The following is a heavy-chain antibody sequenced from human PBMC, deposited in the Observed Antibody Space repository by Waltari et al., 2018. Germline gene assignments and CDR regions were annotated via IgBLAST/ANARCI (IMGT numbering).Heavy chain of an antibody. J-gene: IGHJ3*02. Sequence: EAQLVESGGGLVQPGGSLRLSCAASGFTFSSYEMNWVRQAPGKGLEWVSYISSSGSTIYYADSVKGRFTISRDNAKNSLYLQMNSLRAEDTAVYYCARYYGDYLDAFDIWGQGTMVTVSS. D-gene: IGHD4-17*01. CDR1: GFTFSSYE. CDR3: ARYYGDYLDAFDI. V-gene: IGHV3-48*03. CDR2: ISSSGSTI.